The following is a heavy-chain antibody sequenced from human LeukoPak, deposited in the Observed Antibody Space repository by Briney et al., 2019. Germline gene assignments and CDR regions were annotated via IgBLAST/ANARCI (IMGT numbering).Heavy chain of an antibody. CDR3: ARHYHKVAGEFDY. D-gene: IGHD6-19*01. V-gene: IGHV5-10-1*01. Sequence: GESLKISCKGSGYSSTSYWISWVRQMPGKGLEWMGRIDPSDSYTNYSPSFQGHVTISADKSISTAYLQWSSLKASDTAMYYCARHYHKVAGEFDYWGQGTLVTVSS. CDR1: GYSSTSYW. CDR2: IDPSDSYT. J-gene: IGHJ4*02.